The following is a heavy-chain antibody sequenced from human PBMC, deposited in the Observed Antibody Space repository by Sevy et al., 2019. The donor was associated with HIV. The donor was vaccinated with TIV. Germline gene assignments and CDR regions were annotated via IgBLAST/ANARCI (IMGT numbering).Heavy chain of an antibody. D-gene: IGHD2-21*02. J-gene: IGHJ4*02. Sequence: GGSLRLSCAASGFTLTSYTMNWVRQAPGKGLEWVASISATGGSTYYADSVKGRFTISGDVSKGTLYLQMNSLTAEDTAIFYCAKTLQKLPFHPHYFDYWGQGTLVTVSS. CDR1: GFTLTSYT. CDR3: AKTLQKLPFHPHYFDY. V-gene: IGHV3-23*01. CDR2: ISATGGST.